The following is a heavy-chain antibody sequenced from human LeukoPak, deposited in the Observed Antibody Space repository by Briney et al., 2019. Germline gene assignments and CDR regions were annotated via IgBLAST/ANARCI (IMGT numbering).Heavy chain of an antibody. D-gene: IGHD6-19*01. CDR3: AKDPGIAVAGTQANY. CDR2: IRYDGSNK. J-gene: IGHJ4*02. V-gene: IGHV3-30*02. Sequence: PGGSLRLSCAASGFTFSSYGMHWVRQAPGKGLEWVAFIRYDGSNKYYADSVKGRFTISRDNSKNTLYLQMNSLRAEDTAVYYCAKDPGIAVAGTQANYWGQGTLVTVSS. CDR1: GFTFSSYG.